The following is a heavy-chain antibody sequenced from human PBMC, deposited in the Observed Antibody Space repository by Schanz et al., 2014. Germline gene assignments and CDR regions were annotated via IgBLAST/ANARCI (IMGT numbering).Heavy chain of an antibody. CDR2: INWSDGGST. V-gene: IGHV3-20*04. J-gene: IGHJ4*02. CDR1: GFTFSSHW. Sequence: EVQLLESGGGLVQPGGSLRLSCAASGFTFSSHWMHWVRQDPGKGLVWVARINWSDGGSTGYADSVRGRFTISRDNAKNSLYLEMNSLRVEDTAFYYCARDASSSDYHRAHWGQGTLVAASS. CDR3: ARDASSSDYHRAH. D-gene: IGHD3-22*01.